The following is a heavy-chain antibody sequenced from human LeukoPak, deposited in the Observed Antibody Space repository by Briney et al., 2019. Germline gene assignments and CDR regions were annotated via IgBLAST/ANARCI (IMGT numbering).Heavy chain of an antibody. CDR2: ISGSSSYI. D-gene: IGHD6-6*01. Sequence: GGSLRLSCAASGFTFSGYDMNWVRQAPGKGLEWVSSISGSSSYIYCADSMKGRFTISRDNAKNSLYLQMNSLRAEDTAVYYCARGSSNVAARNNWFDPWGQGTLVTVSS. CDR1: GFTFSGYD. V-gene: IGHV3-21*06. J-gene: IGHJ5*02. CDR3: ARGSSNVAARNNWFDP.